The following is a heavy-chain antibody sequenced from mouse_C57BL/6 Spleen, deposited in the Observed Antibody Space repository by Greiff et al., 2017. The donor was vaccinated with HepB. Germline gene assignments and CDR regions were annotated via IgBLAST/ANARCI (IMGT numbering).Heavy chain of an antibody. V-gene: IGHV1-81*01. J-gene: IGHJ1*03. CDR3: ARAFYYGSSDGYFDV. CDR2: IYPRSGNT. D-gene: IGHD1-1*01. CDR1: GYTFTSYG. Sequence: QVQLQQSGAELARPGASVKLSCKASGYTFTSYGISWVKQRTGQGLEWIGEIYPRSGNTYYNEKFKGKATLTADKSSSTAYMELRSLTSEDSAVYFCARAFYYGSSDGYFDVWGTGTTVTVSS.